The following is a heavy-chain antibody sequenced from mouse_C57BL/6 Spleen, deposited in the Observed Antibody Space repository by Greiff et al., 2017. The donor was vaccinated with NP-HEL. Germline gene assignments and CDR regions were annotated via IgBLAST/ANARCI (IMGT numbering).Heavy chain of an antibody. CDR3: ARSYYSNYVRRTFDY. D-gene: IGHD2-5*01. Sequence: QVHVKQSGAELVRPGSSVKLSCKASGYTFTSYWMHWVKQRPIQGLEWIGNIDPSDSETHYNQKFKDKATLTVDKSSSTAYMQLSSLTSEDSAVYYCARSYYSNYVRRTFDYWGQGTTLTVSS. CDR1: GYTFTSYW. CDR2: IDPSDSET. J-gene: IGHJ2*01. V-gene: IGHV1-52*01.